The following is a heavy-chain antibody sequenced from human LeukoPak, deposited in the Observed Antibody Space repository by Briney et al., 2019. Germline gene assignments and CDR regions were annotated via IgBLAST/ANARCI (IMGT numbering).Heavy chain of an antibody. CDR3: ARNVSSGWCVDY. CDR1: GFTFSSYA. D-gene: IGHD6-19*01. CDR2: ISGSGDST. J-gene: IGHJ4*02. Sequence: PGGSLRLSCAVSGFTFSSYAMSWVRQAPGKGLEWVSAISGSGDSTSYADSVKGRFSVSRDNSKNTLYLQMNSLRAEDTALYFCARNVSSGWCVDYWGQGTLVTVSS. V-gene: IGHV3-23*01.